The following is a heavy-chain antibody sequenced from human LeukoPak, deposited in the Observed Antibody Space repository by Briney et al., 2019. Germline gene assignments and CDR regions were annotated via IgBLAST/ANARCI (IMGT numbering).Heavy chain of an antibody. Sequence: GASVKVSCKASGGTFSSYAISWVRQAPGQGLEWMGRIIPIFGIANYAQKFQGRVTITADKSTSTAYMELSSLRSEDTAVYYCASALYCSSTSCYSGYDRGLKYWGQGTLVTVSS. J-gene: IGHJ4*02. CDR2: IIPIFGIA. D-gene: IGHD2-2*01. CDR1: GGTFSSYA. V-gene: IGHV1-69*04. CDR3: ASALYCSSTSCYSGYDRGLKY.